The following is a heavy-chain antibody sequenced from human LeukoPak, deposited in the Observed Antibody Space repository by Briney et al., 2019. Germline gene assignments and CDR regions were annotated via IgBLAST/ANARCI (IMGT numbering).Heavy chain of an antibody. CDR3: ARADGSVAGPPSGH. V-gene: IGHV3-21*01. CDR2: ITGDCNYI. Sequence: GGSLRLSCAASGFTFNDYTMTWVRQAPGKGLEWVSSITGDCNYIFYADSVKGRFTISRDNAQNSLFLELNSLRGEDTAVYYCARADGSVAGPPSGHWGQGTLVTVSS. D-gene: IGHD6-19*01. CDR1: GFTFNDYT. J-gene: IGHJ4*02.